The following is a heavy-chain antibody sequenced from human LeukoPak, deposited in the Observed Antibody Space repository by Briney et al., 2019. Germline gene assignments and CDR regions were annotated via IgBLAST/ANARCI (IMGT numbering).Heavy chain of an antibody. CDR3: ARSRSVSNYKGMDV. V-gene: IGHV3-21*01. D-gene: IGHD5/OR15-5a*01. Sequence: GGSLRLSCAASGFTFSDYSMNWVRQAPGKGLEWVSSISSNSNYMYYADSVKGRFTISRDDARNSLYLQMNSLRAEDTAVYYCARSRSVSNYKGMDVWGQGTTVTVSS. J-gene: IGHJ6*02. CDR2: ISSNSNYM. CDR1: GFTFSDYS.